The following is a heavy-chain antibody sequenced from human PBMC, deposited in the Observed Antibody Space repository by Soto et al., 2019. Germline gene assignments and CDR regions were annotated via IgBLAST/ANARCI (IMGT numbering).Heavy chain of an antibody. J-gene: IGHJ3*02. D-gene: IGHD3-10*01. CDR3: ARDGYGSGSYDAFDI. V-gene: IGHV1-69*04. CDR1: GGTFISYT. Sequence: ASVKVSCKASGGTFISYTISWVRQAPGQGLEWMGRIIPILGIANYAQKFQGRVTITADKSTSTAYMELSSLRSEDTAVYYCARDGYGSGSYDAFDIWGQGTMVTVSS. CDR2: IIPILGIA.